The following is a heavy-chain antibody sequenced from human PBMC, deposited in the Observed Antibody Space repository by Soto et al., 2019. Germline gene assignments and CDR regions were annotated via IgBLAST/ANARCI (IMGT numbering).Heavy chain of an antibody. Sequence: SVKVSCKASGGTFSSYTISWVRQAPGQGLEWMGRIIPILGIANYAQKFQGRVTITADKSTSTAYMELSSLRSEDTAVYYCARGSAPANDFWSGYPDAFDIWGQGTMVTVSS. CDR2: IIPILGIA. D-gene: IGHD3-3*01. V-gene: IGHV1-69*02. CDR1: GGTFSSYT. CDR3: ARGSAPANDFWSGYPDAFDI. J-gene: IGHJ3*02.